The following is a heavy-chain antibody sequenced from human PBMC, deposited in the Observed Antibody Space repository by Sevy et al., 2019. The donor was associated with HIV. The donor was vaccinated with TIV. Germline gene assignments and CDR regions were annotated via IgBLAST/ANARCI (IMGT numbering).Heavy chain of an antibody. CDR3: VKDRGKWLSPSYYFDF. V-gene: IGHV3-30*18. D-gene: IGHD6-19*01. CDR1: GFTFRSYG. CDR2: ISDDGRTK. Sequence: GGSLRLSCSVSGFTFRSYGMHWVRQAPGKGLEWVAVISDDGRTKHYADSVKGRFTISRDDSNETLFLQMSSLTMEDTALYYCVKDRGKWLSPSYYFDFWGRGTLVTVSS. J-gene: IGHJ4*02.